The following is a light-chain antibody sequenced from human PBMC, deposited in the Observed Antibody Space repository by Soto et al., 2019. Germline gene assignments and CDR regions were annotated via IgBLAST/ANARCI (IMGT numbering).Light chain of an antibody. V-gene: IGLV2-8*01. CDR2: EVR. J-gene: IGLJ2*01. Sequence: QSALTQPSSASGSPGQSVTISCTGSSNDLGGYNYVSWYQHHPGKAPKLIIYEVRERPSGVPDRFSGSKSGNTASLTVSGLQAEDEADYYCSSYGGSDNLIFGGGTKLTVL. CDR3: SSYGGSDNLI. CDR1: SNDLGGYNY.